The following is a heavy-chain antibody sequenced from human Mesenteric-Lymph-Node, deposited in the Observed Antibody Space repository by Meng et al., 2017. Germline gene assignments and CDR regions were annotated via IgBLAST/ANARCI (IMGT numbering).Heavy chain of an antibody. D-gene: IGHD3-10*01. Sequence: GGSLRLSCAASGFTFSSYAMHWVRQAPGKGLEWVAVIAYDGSNKYYADSVKGRFTISRDNSKNTLYLQMNSLRAEDTAVYYCARDSVHHGMDVWGQGTTVTVSS. CDR3: ARDSVHHGMDV. V-gene: IGHV3-30*04. J-gene: IGHJ6*02. CDR1: GFTFSSYA. CDR2: IAYDGSNK.